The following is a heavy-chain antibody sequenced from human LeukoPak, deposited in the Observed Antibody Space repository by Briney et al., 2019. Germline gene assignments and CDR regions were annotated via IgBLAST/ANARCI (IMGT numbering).Heavy chain of an antibody. CDR3: ARDLGGGDFLPIY. V-gene: IGHV3-48*03. Sequence: PGGSLRLSCAASGFTFSSFEMNWVRQAPGKGLEWISYIGSRGSTIYYADSVKGRFTISRDNAKNSLYMQMNSLRAEDTAVYYCARDLGGGDFLPIYWGQGTLVTVSS. D-gene: IGHD2-21*02. J-gene: IGHJ4*02. CDR2: IGSRGSTI. CDR1: GFTFSSFE.